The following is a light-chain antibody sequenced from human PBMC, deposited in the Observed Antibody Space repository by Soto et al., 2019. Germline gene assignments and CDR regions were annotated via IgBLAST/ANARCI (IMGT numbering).Light chain of an antibody. CDR2: KVS. V-gene: IGKV2-30*02. CDR3: MQGTHWPIT. J-gene: IGKJ5*01. Sequence: DVVMTQSPLSLPVTLGQPASISCRSNQSLVHSDGIAYFSWFQQRPGRSPRRLIYKVSNRDSGDPARFRGSGSGTDFALKISRVEAEDVGVYYCMQGTHWPITFGQGTRLEIK. CDR1: QSLVHSDGIAY.